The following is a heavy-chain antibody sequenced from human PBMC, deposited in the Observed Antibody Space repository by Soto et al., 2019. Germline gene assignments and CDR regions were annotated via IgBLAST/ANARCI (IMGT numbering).Heavy chain of an antibody. CDR1: GGSFSGYY. CDR2: INHSGST. D-gene: IGHD6-19*01. CDR3: ARGSGYSSGWYYFDY. J-gene: IGHJ4*02. Sequence: ETLSLTCAVYGGSFSGYYWSWIRQPPGKGREWIGEINHSGSTNYNPSLKSRVTMSVDTSKNQLSLKLSSVTAADTAVYYCARGSGYSSGWYYFDYWGQGTLVTVSS. V-gene: IGHV4-34*01.